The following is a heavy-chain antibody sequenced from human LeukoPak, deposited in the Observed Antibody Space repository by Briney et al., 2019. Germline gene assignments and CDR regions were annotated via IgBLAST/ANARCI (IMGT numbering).Heavy chain of an antibody. J-gene: IGHJ4*02. Sequence: SGGSLRLSCAASGFPFASYAMNWVRQTPGRGLEWVSALSGGGETTYYADSVGGRFTISRDNSKNILYLQMSSLRAEDTAVYYCAKKGLASAGRPPYFDCWGQGTLVTVSS. D-gene: IGHD6-13*01. V-gene: IGHV3-23*01. CDR3: AKKGLASAGRPPYFDC. CDR2: LSGGGETT. CDR1: GFPFASYA.